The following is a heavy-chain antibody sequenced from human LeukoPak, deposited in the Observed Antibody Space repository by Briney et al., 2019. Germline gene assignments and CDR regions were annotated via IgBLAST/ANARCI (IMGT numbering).Heavy chain of an antibody. CDR2: INPNSGDT. Sequence: ASVKVSCKASGYTFTDYYMHWVRQAPGQGFEGMGWINPNSGDTNYAQKFQGRVTMTRDTSISTAHMELSRLRSDDTAVYYCARANFLYCSSTTCLFDYWGQGTLVIVSS. J-gene: IGHJ4*02. V-gene: IGHV1-2*02. CDR1: GYTFTDYY. D-gene: IGHD2-2*01. CDR3: ARANFLYCSSTTCLFDY.